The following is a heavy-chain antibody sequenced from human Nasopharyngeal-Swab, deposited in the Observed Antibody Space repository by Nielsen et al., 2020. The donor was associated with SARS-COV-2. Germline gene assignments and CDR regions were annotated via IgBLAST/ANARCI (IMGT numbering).Heavy chain of an antibody. D-gene: IGHD5-18*01. V-gene: IGHV1-69*13. CDR2: IIPMFHRA. CDR3: ARAIRRIQLSNYYYMDV. Sequence: SVKVSCKASGGTFSTYGISWVRQAPGQGLEWMGGIIPMFHRANYAQKFQGRVTITADESTSTASMELSSLRSEDTAVYYCARAIRRIQLSNYYYMDVWGKGTTVTVSS. J-gene: IGHJ6*03. CDR1: GGTFSTYG.